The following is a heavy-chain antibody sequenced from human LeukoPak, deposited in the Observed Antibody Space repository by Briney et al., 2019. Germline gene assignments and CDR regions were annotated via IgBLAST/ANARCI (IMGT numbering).Heavy chain of an antibody. D-gene: IGHD3-10*02. CDR2: ISGSGGST. J-gene: IGHJ4*02. Sequence: PGGTLRLSCAASGFTFSNYAMSWVRQAPGKGLEWVSAISGSGGSTYYADSVKGRFTISRDNSKNTLYLQMNSLRAEDTAVYYCAKDRKGYLGSGSPNYWGQGTLVTVSS. CDR3: AKDRKGYLGSGSPNY. V-gene: IGHV3-23*01. CDR1: GFTFSNYA.